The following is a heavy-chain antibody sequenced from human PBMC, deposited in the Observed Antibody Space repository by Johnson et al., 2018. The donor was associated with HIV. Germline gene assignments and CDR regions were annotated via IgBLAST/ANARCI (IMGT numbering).Heavy chain of an antibody. J-gene: IGHJ3*02. CDR3: ARATFYYDAFDI. V-gene: IGHV3-20*04. Sequence: MQLVESGGDVVRPGGSPRLSCAASGFTFDDYDMTWVRQPPGKGLEWVSGINWNGGSTGYAESVKGRFTISRDNAKKSLFLEMNSLRAEDTAFYYCARATFYYDAFDIWGQGTMVTVSS. D-gene: IGHD3-10*01. CDR1: GFTFDDYD. CDR2: INWNGGST.